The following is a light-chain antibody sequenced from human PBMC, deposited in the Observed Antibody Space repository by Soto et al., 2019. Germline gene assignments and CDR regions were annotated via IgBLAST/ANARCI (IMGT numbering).Light chain of an antibody. J-gene: IGKJ5*01. CDR3: QQYTGPPTT. Sequence: ELIFAQSPDTLFLSPGERATLSCRASQTVSSNYLAWCQQRPGQAPRLLIYGASTRAAGIPDRFSGSGSGTDFTLTITRLEPEDSAVYFCQQYTGPPTTFGQGTRLEIK. V-gene: IGKV3-20*01. CDR2: GAS. CDR1: QTVSSNY.